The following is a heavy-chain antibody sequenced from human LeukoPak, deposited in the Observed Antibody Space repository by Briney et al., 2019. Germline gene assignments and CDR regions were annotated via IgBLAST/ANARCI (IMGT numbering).Heavy chain of an antibody. CDR3: ATRVPTSRSFDY. CDR2: IYSGGST. V-gene: IGHV3-53*01. J-gene: IGHJ4*02. Sequence: GGSLRLSCAPSGFIFSNNYMTWVRQAPGKGLEWVSVIYSGGSTYYADSVKGRFTISRDNSKNTLYLQMNSLRAEDTAVYYCATRVPTSRSFDYWGQGTLVTVSS. CDR1: GFIFSNNY. D-gene: IGHD6-6*01.